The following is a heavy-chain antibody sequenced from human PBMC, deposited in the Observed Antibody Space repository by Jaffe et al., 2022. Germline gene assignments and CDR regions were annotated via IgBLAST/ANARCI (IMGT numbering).Heavy chain of an antibody. CDR3: ARPYPRVGISPGWYYMDV. CDR2: INPSGGST. V-gene: IGHV1-46*03. J-gene: IGHJ6*03. Sequence: QVQLVQSGAEVKKPGASVKVSCKASGYTFTSYYMHWVRQAPGQGLEWMGIINPSGGSTSYAQKFQGRVTMTRDTSTSTVYMELSSLRSEDTAVYYCARPYPRVGISPGWYYMDVWGKGTTVTVSS. CDR1: GYTFTSYY.